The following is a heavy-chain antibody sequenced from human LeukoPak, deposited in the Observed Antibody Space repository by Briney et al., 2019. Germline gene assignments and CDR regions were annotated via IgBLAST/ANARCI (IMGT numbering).Heavy chain of an antibody. D-gene: IGHD4-11*01. J-gene: IGHJ6*02. Sequence: GGSRRLSFAAPGFTFRSYWMHWVRQAPGKGPVWVSLIKSDGSSTSYADSVKGRFTISRDNAKNTLYLQMDSLRAEDTAVYFCTRDRSYTMDVWGQGTTVTVSS. CDR3: TRDRSYTMDV. CDR2: IKSDGSST. CDR1: GFTFRSYW. V-gene: IGHV3-74*01.